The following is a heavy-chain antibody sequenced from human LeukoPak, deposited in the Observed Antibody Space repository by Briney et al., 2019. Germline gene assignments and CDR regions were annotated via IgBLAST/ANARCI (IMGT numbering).Heavy chain of an antibody. CDR3: AEGGQFEWFDP. D-gene: IGHD1-26*01. V-gene: IGHV3-30*04. CDR2: ISYDGSNE. CDR1: GFTFSSYV. Sequence: GRSLRLSCAASGFTFSSYVMHWVRQAPGKGLEWVAIISYDGSNEYYADSVKGRFTISRDNSKNTLYLQMNSLRAADTAVYYCAEGGQFEWFDPWGQGTLVTVSS. J-gene: IGHJ5*02.